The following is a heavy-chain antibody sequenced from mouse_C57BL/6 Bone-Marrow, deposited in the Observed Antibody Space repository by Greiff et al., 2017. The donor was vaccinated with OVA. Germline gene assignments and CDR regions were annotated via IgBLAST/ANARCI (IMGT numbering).Heavy chain of an antibody. CDR1: GFNIKDDY. D-gene: IGHD2-3*01. Sequence: EVQLQQSGAELVRPGASVKLSCTASGFNIKDDYMHWVKERPEQGLEWIGWIDPENGDTEYASKFQGKATITADTSSKTVYLQLSSLTSEDTAVYYCARWRVPWFAYWGQGTLVTVSA. CDR2: IDPENGDT. J-gene: IGHJ3*01. V-gene: IGHV14-4*01. CDR3: ARWRVPWFAY.